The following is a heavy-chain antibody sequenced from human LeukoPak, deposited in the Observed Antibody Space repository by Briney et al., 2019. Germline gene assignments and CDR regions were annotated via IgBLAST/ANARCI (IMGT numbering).Heavy chain of an antibody. CDR1: GGSISSSSYY. Sequence: SETLSLTCTFSGGSISSSSYYWGWIRQPPGKGLEWIGSIYYSGSTYYNPSLKSRVTISVDASKNQFSLKLSSVTAADTAVYYCARRDFGTTGTGAFDIWGQGTMVTVSS. CDR2: IYYSGST. D-gene: IGHD1-1*01. V-gene: IGHV4-39*01. CDR3: ARRDFGTTGTGAFDI. J-gene: IGHJ3*02.